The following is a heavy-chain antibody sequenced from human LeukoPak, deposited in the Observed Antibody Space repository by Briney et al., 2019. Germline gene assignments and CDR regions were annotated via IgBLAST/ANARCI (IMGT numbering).Heavy chain of an antibody. CDR3: ARYCSGGSCYSTRRAFDY. D-gene: IGHD2-15*01. CDR2: INPNSGGT. Sequence: GASVKVSCKASGYTFTGYYMHWVRQAPGQGREWMGWINPNSGGTNYAQKFQGRVTMTRDTSISTAYMELSRLRSDDTAVYYCARYCSGGSCYSTRRAFDYWGQGTLVTVSS. CDR1: GYTFTGYY. V-gene: IGHV1-2*02. J-gene: IGHJ4*02.